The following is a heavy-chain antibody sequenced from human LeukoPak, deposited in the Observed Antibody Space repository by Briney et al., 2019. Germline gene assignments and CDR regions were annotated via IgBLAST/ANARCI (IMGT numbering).Heavy chain of an antibody. CDR1: GFTFSSYG. CDR3: AREGGAYDSSGYHDY. V-gene: IGHV3-33*01. D-gene: IGHD3-22*01. J-gene: IGHJ4*02. CDR2: IWYDGSNK. Sequence: GGSLRLSCAASGFTFSSYGMHWVRQAPGKGLEWVAVIWYDGSNKYYADSVKGRFTISRDNSKNTLYLQMNSLRAEDTAVYYCAREGGAYDSSGYHDYWGQETLVTVSS.